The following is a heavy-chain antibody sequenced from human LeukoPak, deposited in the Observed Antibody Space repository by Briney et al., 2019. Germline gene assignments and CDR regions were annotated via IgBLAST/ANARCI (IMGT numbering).Heavy chain of an antibody. J-gene: IGHJ6*03. Sequence: SETLSLTCTVSGGSISSYYWSWIRQPPGKGLEWIGYIYYSGSTNYSPSLKSRVTISVDTSKNQFSLKLSSVTAADTAVYYCARTGDSYGYYYYMDVWGKGTTVTVSS. V-gene: IGHV4-59*01. CDR3: ARTGDSYGYYYYMDV. CDR2: IYYSGST. CDR1: GGSISSYY. D-gene: IGHD5-18*01.